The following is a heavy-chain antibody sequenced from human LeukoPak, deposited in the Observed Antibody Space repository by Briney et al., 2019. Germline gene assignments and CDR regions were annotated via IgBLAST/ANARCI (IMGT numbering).Heavy chain of an antibody. Sequence: PSETLSLTCAVYGGSFSGYYWSLIRQPPGKGLEWIGEINHSGSTNYNPSLKSRVTISVDTSKNQFSLKLSSVTAADTAVYYCARGLSAGYFDYWGQGTLVTVSS. D-gene: IGHD2/OR15-2a*01. J-gene: IGHJ4*02. CDR2: INHSGST. V-gene: IGHV4-34*01. CDR3: ARGLSAGYFDY. CDR1: GGSFSGYY.